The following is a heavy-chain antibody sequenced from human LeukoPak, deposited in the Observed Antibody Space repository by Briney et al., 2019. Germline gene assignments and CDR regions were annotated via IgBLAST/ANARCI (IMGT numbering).Heavy chain of an antibody. Sequence: SVKVSCKASGGTFSSYAISRVRQAPGQGLEWMGGIIPIFGTANYAQKFQGRVTITADESTSTAYMELSSLRSEDTAVYYCARDLVVVAAPYYYYGMDVWGQGTTVTVSS. CDR3: ARDLVVVAAPYYYYGMDV. CDR2: IIPIFGTA. CDR1: GGTFSSYA. J-gene: IGHJ6*02. D-gene: IGHD2-15*01. V-gene: IGHV1-69*13.